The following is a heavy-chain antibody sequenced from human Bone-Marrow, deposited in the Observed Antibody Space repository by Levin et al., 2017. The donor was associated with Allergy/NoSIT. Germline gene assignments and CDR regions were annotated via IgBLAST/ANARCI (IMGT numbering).Heavy chain of an antibody. Sequence: SETLSLTCAVYGGSFSDYHWTWIRQTPEKGLEWIGKINHSGSTIYNPSLKRRVAISVDTSKNQFFLQLTSVTAADAAVYYCARGTTYTGTYSGGFYYFDFWGQGTLVTVSS. J-gene: IGHJ4*02. CDR1: GGSFSDYH. CDR3: ARGTTYTGTYSGGFYYFDF. D-gene: IGHD2-15*01. V-gene: IGHV4-34*01. CDR2: INHSGST.